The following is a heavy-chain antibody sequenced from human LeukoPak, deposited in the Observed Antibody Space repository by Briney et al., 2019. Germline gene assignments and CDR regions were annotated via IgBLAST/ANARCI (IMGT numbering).Heavy chain of an antibody. V-gene: IGHV5-51*01. Sequence: GESLKISCKGSGYSFTSYWIAWVRQMPGKGLEWMGIIYPGDSDTRYSPSFQGQVTISADKSISTAYLQWSSLKASDTAMYYCASSGSSVADAFDIWGQGTMVTVSS. CDR3: ASSGSSVADAFDI. CDR1: GYSFTSYW. D-gene: IGHD3-10*01. CDR2: IYPGDSDT. J-gene: IGHJ3*02.